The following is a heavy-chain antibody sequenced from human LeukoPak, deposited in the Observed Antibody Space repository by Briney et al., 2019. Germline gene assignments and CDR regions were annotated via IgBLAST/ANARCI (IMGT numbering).Heavy chain of an antibody. CDR1: GFTFDDYG. J-gene: IGHJ4*02. D-gene: IGHD5-12*01. CDR2: INWNGGST. Sequence: GGSLRLSRAASGFTFDDYGMSWVRQAPGKGLEWVSGINWNGGSTGYADSVKGRFTISRDNSKNTLYLQMNSLRAEDTAVYYCAKEPGFSGYDSYFDYWGQGTLVTVSS. CDR3: AKEPGFSGYDSYFDY. V-gene: IGHV3-20*04.